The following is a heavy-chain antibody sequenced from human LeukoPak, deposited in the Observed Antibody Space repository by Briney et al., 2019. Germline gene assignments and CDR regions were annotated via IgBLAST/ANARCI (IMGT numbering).Heavy chain of an antibody. J-gene: IGHJ4*02. CDR1: GGSISSSGYY. D-gene: IGHD1-26*01. CDR3: ARQGLVGAEIHY. CDR2: MYYSGST. Sequence: SETLSLTCTVSGGSISSSGYYWGWVRQPPGKGLEWIGSMYYSGSTYYNPSLKSRVTISVDTSKNQLSLKLSSVTAADTAVYCCARQGLVGAEIHYWGQGTLVTVPS. V-gene: IGHV4-39*01.